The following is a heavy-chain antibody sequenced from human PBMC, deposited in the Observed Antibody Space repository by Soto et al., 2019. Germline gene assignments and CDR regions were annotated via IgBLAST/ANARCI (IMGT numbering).Heavy chain of an antibody. CDR2: TNYSGST. D-gene: IGHD3-16*01. Sequence: QLQLQESGPGLVKPSETLSLTCTVSGGSVSCSSDYWGWIRQRPGKGLEWFRSTNYSGSTYYNQCLKSRATISVDTSKNQLSLKLSSVTAADKAVYYCARHDGVYGRYFDYWGQGTPVTVSS. CDR3: ARHDGVYGRYFDY. V-gene: IGHV4-39*01. CDR1: GGSVSCSSDY. J-gene: IGHJ4*02.